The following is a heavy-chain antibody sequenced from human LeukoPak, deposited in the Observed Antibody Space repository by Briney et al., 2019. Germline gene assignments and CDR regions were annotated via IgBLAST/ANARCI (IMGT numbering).Heavy chain of an antibody. D-gene: IGHD3-16*01. CDR2: IRYDGTKK. Sequence: GGSLRLSCVAAGFTFSDYGMLWVRQAPGKGPEWVAFIRYDGTKKYYADSVKGRFTISRDDSKNTVYLQMYSLRPEDTAVYYCAKASGRSAYGLDYWGQGTLVTVFS. CDR1: GFTFSDYG. V-gene: IGHV3-30*02. CDR3: AKASGRSAYGLDY. J-gene: IGHJ4*02.